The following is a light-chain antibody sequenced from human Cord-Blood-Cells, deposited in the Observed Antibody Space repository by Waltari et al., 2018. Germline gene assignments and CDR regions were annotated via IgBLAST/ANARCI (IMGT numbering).Light chain of an antibody. CDR2: DVS. Sequence: QSALTHPRSVSGSPGQSVTISCTGTRSDVGGYNYVSWYQQHPGKAPKLMIYDVSKRPSGVPDRFSGSKSGNTASLTISGLQAEDEADYYCCSYAGRYTYVFGTGTKVTVL. CDR1: RSDVGGYNY. J-gene: IGLJ1*01. CDR3: CSYAGRYTYV. V-gene: IGLV2-11*01.